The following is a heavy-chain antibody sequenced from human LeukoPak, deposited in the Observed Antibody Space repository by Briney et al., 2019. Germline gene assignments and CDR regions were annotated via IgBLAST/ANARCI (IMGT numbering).Heavy chain of an antibody. V-gene: IGHV4-59*01. Sequence: SETLSLTCTVSGGSISSYYWSWIRQPPGKGLEWIGYIYYSGSTNYNPSLKSRVTISVDTSKNQFSLELSSVTAADTAVYDCARGPFSSSSEAAFDYWGQGTLVTVSS. D-gene: IGHD6-6*01. CDR1: GGSISSYY. CDR3: ARGPFSSSSEAAFDY. J-gene: IGHJ4*02. CDR2: IYYSGST.